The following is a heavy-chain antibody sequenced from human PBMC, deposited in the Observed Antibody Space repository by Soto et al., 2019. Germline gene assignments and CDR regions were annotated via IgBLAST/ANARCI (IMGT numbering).Heavy chain of an antibody. V-gene: IGHV4-4*07. CDR3: ASDSTGWFDP. Sequence: SETLSLTCTVSGGSVSSYYWSWIRQPAGKGLEWIGRFYTSGNTNYNPSLKSRVTMSLDTSKNQFSLKLSSVTAADTAVYFCASDSTGWFDPWGQGALVTVSS. J-gene: IGHJ5*02. CDR1: GGSVSSYY. D-gene: IGHD7-27*01. CDR2: FYTSGNT.